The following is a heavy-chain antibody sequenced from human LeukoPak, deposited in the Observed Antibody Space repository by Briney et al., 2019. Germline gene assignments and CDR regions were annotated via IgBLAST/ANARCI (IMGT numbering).Heavy chain of an antibody. D-gene: IGHD5-24*01. CDR3: AKDIQLSA. CDR1: GLIVSSDY. CDR2: IYGGGAT. Sequence: PGGSLRLSCAASGLIVSSDYLAWVRQAPGKGLEWISVIYGGGATYYADSVRGRFTISRDNSKNELFLQMNSLRVEDTAIYYCAKDIQLSAWGLGTMVTVSS. V-gene: IGHV3-53*01. J-gene: IGHJ3*01.